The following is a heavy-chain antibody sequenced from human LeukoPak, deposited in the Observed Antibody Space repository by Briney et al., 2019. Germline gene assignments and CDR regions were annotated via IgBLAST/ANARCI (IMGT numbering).Heavy chain of an antibody. CDR3: ARDYGSGSYPSHYYYYYGMDV. J-gene: IGHJ6*02. CDR2: ISSSSSTI. Sequence: GGSLRLSCAASGFTFSSYSMNWVRQAPGKGLEWVSYISSSSSTIYYADSVKGRFTISRDNAKNSLYLQMNSLRAEDTAVYYCARDYGSGSYPSHYYYYYGMDVWGQGTTVTVSS. CDR1: GFTFSSYS. D-gene: IGHD3-10*01. V-gene: IGHV3-48*01.